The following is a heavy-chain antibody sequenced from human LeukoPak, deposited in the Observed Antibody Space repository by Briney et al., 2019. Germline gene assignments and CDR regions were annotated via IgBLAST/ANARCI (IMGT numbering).Heavy chain of an antibody. V-gene: IGHV4-31*03. D-gene: IGHD6-13*01. CDR3: ARVGSSSWYFDP. CDR1: GGPISSGGYS. CDR2: IYYSGST. Sequence: SETLSLTCTVSGGPISSGGYSWSWIRQHPGKGLEWIGYIYYSGSTYYNPSLKSRVTISVDTSKNQFSLKLSSVTAADTAVYYCARVGSSSWYFDPWGQGTLVTVSS. J-gene: IGHJ5*02.